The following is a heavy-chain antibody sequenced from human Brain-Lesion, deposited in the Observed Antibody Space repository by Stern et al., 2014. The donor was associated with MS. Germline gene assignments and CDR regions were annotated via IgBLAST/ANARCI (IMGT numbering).Heavy chain of an antibody. CDR2: VNNDGRRT. J-gene: IGHJ5*01. CDR1: GFPFGTYW. V-gene: IGHV3-74*01. Sequence: EDQLVESGGGLVQPGGSRGLSGAASGFPFGTYWMPWVRQAPGKGLVGVSRVNNDGRRTSYADSVKGRFTMSRDNAKNTLYLQMNSLRVEDTAIYYCARGERWFDSWGQGTLVTVSS. CDR3: ARGERWFDS.